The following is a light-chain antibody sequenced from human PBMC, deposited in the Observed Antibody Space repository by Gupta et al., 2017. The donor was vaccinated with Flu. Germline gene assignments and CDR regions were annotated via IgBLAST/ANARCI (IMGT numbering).Light chain of an antibody. Sequence: DIQLTQSPSSLSASVLDRVTITCQASQGISNYLNWYQQKPGKAPKLLIYDASNLETGVPSRFSGSGSGTEFTFTISSLQSEDIATYYCQQYDNAPALTFGGGTKVEIK. CDR1: QGISNY. CDR3: QQYDNAPALT. V-gene: IGKV1-33*01. J-gene: IGKJ4*01. CDR2: DAS.